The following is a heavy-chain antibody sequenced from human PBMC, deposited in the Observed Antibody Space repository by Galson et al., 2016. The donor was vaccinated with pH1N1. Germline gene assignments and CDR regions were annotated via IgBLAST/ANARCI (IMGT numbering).Heavy chain of an antibody. CDR3: ARTGRTETTKEGFAWGYGMDV. CDR2: IIPIYGTA. J-gene: IGHJ6*02. V-gene: IGHV1-69*13. CDR1: GGSFAKYA. D-gene: IGHD1-1*01. Sequence: SVKVSCKASGGSFAKYAVSWVRQAPGQGLEWMGRIIPIYGTANYAQTFQGRVTITADGYTTTVYMELNSLISEDTAIYYCARTGRTETTKEGFAWGYGMDVWGQGTTVTVSS.